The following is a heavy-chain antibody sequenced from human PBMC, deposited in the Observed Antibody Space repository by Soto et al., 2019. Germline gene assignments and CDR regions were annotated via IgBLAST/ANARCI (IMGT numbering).Heavy chain of an antibody. Sequence: SETLSLTCAVYGGSFSGYYWSWIRQPPGKGLEWIGEINHSGSTNYNPSLKSRVTISVDTSKNQFSLKLSSVTAADTAVYYCAREGDYGDPREFDYWGQGTLVTVSS. CDR2: INHSGST. CDR3: AREGDYGDPREFDY. D-gene: IGHD4-17*01. V-gene: IGHV4-34*01. J-gene: IGHJ4*02. CDR1: GGSFSGYY.